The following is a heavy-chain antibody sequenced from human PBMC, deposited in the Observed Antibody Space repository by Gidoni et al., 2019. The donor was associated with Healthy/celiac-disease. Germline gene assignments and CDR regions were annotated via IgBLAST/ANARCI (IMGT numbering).Heavy chain of an antibody. CDR1: GFTFSTYA. D-gene: IGHD3-10*01. CDR3: AKAGFREIIIETLDYVDY. Sequence: EVQLVESGGGLVQPGGSLRLSCAASGFTFSTYAMGWVRQAPGGGLEWVSGMSGSGANTFSADSVKGRCTISRDNSKNTLYLQRNSLRAEDTAVYYCAKAGFREIIIETLDYVDYWGQGSLVTVSS. V-gene: IGHV3-23*04. J-gene: IGHJ4*02. CDR2: MSGSGANT.